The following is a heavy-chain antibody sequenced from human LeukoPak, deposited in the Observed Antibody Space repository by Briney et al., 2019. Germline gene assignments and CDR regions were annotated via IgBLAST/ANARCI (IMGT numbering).Heavy chain of an antibody. CDR1: GGSISSYY. Sequence: SETLSLTCTVSGGSISSYYWSWIRQPPGKGLEWVGYIYYSGSTNYNPSLKSRVTISVDTSKNQFSLKLSSVTAADTAVHYCARARYDSSGYYYNWFDPWGQGTLVTVSS. V-gene: IGHV4-59*01. CDR2: IYYSGST. CDR3: ARARYDSSGYYYNWFDP. J-gene: IGHJ5*02. D-gene: IGHD3-22*01.